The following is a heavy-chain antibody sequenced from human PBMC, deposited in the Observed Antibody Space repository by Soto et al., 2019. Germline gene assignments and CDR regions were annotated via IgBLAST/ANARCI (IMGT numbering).Heavy chain of an antibody. V-gene: IGHV3-23*01. CDR1: GFTFSNAW. J-gene: IGHJ4*02. CDR2: ISGSGGST. D-gene: IGHD3-3*01. CDR3: AQGVVVWSGYYPYFGC. Sequence: PGGSLRLSCAASGFTFSNAWMNWVRQAPGKGLEWVSAISGSGGSTYYADSVKGRFTISRDNSKNTLYLQMNSLRVEDTAVYYSAQGVVVWSGYYPYFGCWGRGTRVAVGS.